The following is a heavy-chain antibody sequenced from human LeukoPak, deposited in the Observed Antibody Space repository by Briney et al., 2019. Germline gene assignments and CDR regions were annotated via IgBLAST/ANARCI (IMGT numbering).Heavy chain of an antibody. Sequence: SETLSLTCTVSGGSISSSRYYWGWIRPPPGKGLEWIGNIFYSGTTYYNPSLMSRVTISVDTSKNQFSLKMRSVTAADTAVYYCARVLRGGTYYFDYWGQGTLVTVSS. CDR3: ARVLRGGTYYFDY. CDR2: IFYSGTT. CDR1: GGSISSSRYY. V-gene: IGHV4-39*02. D-gene: IGHD2-15*01. J-gene: IGHJ4*02.